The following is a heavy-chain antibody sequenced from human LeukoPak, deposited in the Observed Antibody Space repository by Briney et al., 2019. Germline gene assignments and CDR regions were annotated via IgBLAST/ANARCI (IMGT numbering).Heavy chain of an antibody. D-gene: IGHD1-1*01. J-gene: IGHJ4*02. CDR1: GGSISRGGYS. CDR2: FYYSGGT. V-gene: IGHV4-30-4*07. Sequence: SETLSLTCAVSGGSISRGGYSWSWIRQPPGKGLEWIGYFYYSGGTYYNPSLKSRVTISIDTSKNQFSLKLRSVTAADTAVYYCARDGNALWGQGTLVTVSS. CDR3: ARDGNAL.